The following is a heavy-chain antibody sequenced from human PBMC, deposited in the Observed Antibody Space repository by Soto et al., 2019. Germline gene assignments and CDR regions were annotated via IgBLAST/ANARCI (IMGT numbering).Heavy chain of an antibody. V-gene: IGHV3-23*01. Sequence: EVQLLESGGGLVQPGGSLRLSCAASGFTFSSYAMSWVGQAPGKGLEWVSAISGSGGSTYYADSVKGRFTISRDSSKNTLYLQMNSLRAEETAVYYCAKSDNYYDSSGYYGVNAFDIWGQGTMVTVSS. CDR1: GFTFSSYA. D-gene: IGHD3-22*01. J-gene: IGHJ3*02. CDR3: AKSDNYYDSSGYYGVNAFDI. CDR2: ISGSGGST.